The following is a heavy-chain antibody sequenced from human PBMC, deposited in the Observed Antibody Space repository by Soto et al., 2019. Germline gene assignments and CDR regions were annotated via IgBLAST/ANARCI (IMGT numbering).Heavy chain of an antibody. J-gene: IGHJ4*02. Sequence: GASVKVSCKVSGYTLSDFSIHWVRQAPGKGLEWMGGIDPEEGETIYAQKYQSRVIMTEDTSTDTADMELSSLRSEDTAVYYCATVAVQVGWFRSDYVPQFDYWGQGTLVTVSS. CDR2: IDPEEGET. D-gene: IGHD3-16*01. CDR3: ATVAVQVGWFRSDYVPQFDY. CDR1: GYTLSDFS. V-gene: IGHV1-24*01.